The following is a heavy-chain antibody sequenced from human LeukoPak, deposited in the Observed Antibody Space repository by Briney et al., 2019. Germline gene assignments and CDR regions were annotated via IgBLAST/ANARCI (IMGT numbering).Heavy chain of an antibody. J-gene: IGHJ4*02. CDR2: IYYSGST. CDR3: ARTQAGFLEWLSTGHIDH. CDR1: GGSISSSSYY. D-gene: IGHD3-3*01. Sequence: SETLSLTCXXSGGSISSSSYYWGWLRQPPGKGLEWIGSIYYSGSTYYNPSLKSRVTISVDTSKNQFSLKLSSVTAADTAVYYCARTQAGFLEWLSTGHIDHWGQGTLVTVSS. V-gene: IGHV4-39*07.